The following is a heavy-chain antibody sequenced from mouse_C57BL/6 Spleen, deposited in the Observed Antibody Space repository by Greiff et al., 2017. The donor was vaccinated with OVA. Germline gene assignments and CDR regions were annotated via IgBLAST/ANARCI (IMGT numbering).Heavy chain of an antibody. CDR1: GYTFTSYG. D-gene: IGHD1-1*01. J-gene: IGHJ1*03. V-gene: IGHV1-81*01. Sequence: QVQLKESGAELARPGASVKLSCKASGYTFTSYGISWVKQRTGQGLEWIGEIYPRSGNTYYNEKFKGKATLTADKSSSTAYMELRSLTSEDSAVYFCARSSYCYCSSYERYFDVWGTGTTVTVSS. CDR3: ARSSYCYCSSYERYFDV. CDR2: IYPRSGNT.